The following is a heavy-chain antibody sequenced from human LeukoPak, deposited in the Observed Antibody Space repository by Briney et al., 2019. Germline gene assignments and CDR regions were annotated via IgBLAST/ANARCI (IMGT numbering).Heavy chain of an antibody. CDR1: GFTYSNYA. V-gene: IGHV3-23*01. J-gene: IGHJ4*02. CDR2: ISSGGDTT. D-gene: IGHD1-26*01. Sequence: PGGSLRLSCPASGFTYSNYAMTWVRQAPGEGLEWVSAISSGGDTTYYAESVKGRFTISRDNSKTTLHLQMDSLRAEDTAVYYCARVGPTTRIIDYWGQGTLVTVSS. CDR3: ARVGPTTRIIDY.